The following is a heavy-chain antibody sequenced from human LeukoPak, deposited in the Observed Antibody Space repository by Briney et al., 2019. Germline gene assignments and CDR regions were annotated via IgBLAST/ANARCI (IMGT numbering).Heavy chain of an antibody. V-gene: IGHV3-7*01. CDR3: ARGVYSTGWYPDYFDY. J-gene: IGHJ4*02. Sequence: PGGSLRLSCAASGFTFSTYWMAWVRQAPGKGLEWLANIKQDGSKTYYVDSVEGRFTISRDDAKNSLFLQMNSLRAEDTALYYCARGVYSTGWYPDYFDYWGQGTLVTVSS. D-gene: IGHD6-19*01. CDR1: GFTFSTYW. CDR2: IKQDGSKT.